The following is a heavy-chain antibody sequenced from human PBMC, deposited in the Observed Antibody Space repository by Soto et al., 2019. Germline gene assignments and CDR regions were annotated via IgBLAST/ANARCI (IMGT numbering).Heavy chain of an antibody. V-gene: IGHV3-13*05. CDR1: GFTFSSYD. D-gene: IGHD3-22*01. CDR3: ARAVYDSSGYYFDY. CDR2: IGTAGDP. J-gene: IGHJ4*02. Sequence: GGSLRLSGAASGFTFSSYDMHWVRQATGKGLEWVSAIGTAGDPYYPGSVKGRFTISRENAKNSLYLQMNSLRAGDTAVYYCARAVYDSSGYYFDYWGQGTLVTVSP.